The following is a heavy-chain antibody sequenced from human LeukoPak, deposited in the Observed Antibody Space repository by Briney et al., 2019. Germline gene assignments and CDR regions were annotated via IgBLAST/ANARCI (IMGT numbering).Heavy chain of an antibody. V-gene: IGHV3-9*01. CDR2: ISWNSGSI. CDR1: GFTFDDYA. J-gene: IGHJ4*02. Sequence: PGGSLRLSCAASGFTFDDYAMHWVRQAPGKGLEWVSGISWNSGSIGCADSVKGRFTISRDNAKNSLYLQMNSLRAEDTAVYYCASSIVGATFYWGQGTLVIVSS. CDR3: ASSIVGATFY. D-gene: IGHD1-26*01.